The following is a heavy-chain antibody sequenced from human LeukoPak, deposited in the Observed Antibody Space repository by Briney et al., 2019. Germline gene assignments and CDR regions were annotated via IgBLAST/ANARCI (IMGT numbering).Heavy chain of an antibody. D-gene: IGHD3-22*01. CDR1: GFTFSAYS. CDR3: ARDPPYSDNSGYYYDH. CDR2: ISSGGDYI. Sequence: GGSLRLSCAASGFTFSAYSMNWVRQAPGKGLEWVSSISSGGDYIYYADSVKGRFTISRDNAKNLVYLQMSSLRADDTAVYYCARDPPYSDNSGYYYDHWGQGTLVTVSS. J-gene: IGHJ5*02. V-gene: IGHV3-21*06.